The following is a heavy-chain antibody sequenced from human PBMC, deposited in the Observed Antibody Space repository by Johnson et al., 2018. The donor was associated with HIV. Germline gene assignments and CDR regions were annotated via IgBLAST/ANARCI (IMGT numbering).Heavy chain of an antibody. CDR3: ARDLYSGYGGRAFDI. Sequence: VQLVESGGGLIQPGGSLRLSCAASGFTVTNNYMSWVRQAPGKGLEWVSVIYSGGNTYYADSLKGRFTISRDKSKNTLYLQMNSLRAEDTAVYFCARDLYSGYGGRAFDIWDQGTMVTVSS. CDR2: IYSGGNT. D-gene: IGHD5-12*01. J-gene: IGHJ3*02. CDR1: GFTVTNNY. V-gene: IGHV3-53*01.